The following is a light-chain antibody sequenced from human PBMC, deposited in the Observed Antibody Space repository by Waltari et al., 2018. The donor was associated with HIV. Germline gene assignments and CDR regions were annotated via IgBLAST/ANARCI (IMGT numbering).Light chain of an antibody. Sequence: SYELTQPPSMSVSPGQTASITCSGDKLGDKHACWYQQKPGQSPLLVIFQDTKRPPGIPERFSGSNSGNKATLTISGTQAVDEGDCYCQAWDGSTYAFGTGTKVTVL. CDR2: QDT. CDR3: QAWDGSTYA. V-gene: IGLV3-1*01. CDR1: KLGDKH. J-gene: IGLJ1*01.